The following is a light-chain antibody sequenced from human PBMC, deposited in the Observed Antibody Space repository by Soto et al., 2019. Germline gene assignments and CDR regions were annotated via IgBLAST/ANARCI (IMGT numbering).Light chain of an antibody. Sequence: QSVLTQPPSASGTPGQRVTISCSGSSSNIGSNTVNWYQQLPGTAPKLLIYSNNQRPSGVPDRFSGSKSGTSASLAISGLQSEDEDDYYCAAWDDSFYVLGNGTKLTVL. CDR3: AAWDDSFYV. J-gene: IGLJ1*01. V-gene: IGLV1-44*01. CDR1: SSNIGSNT. CDR2: SNN.